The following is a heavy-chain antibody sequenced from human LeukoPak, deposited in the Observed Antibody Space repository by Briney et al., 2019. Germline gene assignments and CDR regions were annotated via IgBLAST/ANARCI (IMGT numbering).Heavy chain of an antibody. CDR3: AREGARYSFDY. J-gene: IGHJ4*02. Sequence: PSETLSLTCTVSGGSISSYYWSWLRQPPGKGLEWIGYIYYSGSTNYNPSLKSRVTISVDTSKNQFSLKLSSVTAADTAVYYCAREGARYSFDYWGQGTLVTVSS. CDR2: IYYSGST. CDR1: GGSISSYY. D-gene: IGHD3-9*01. V-gene: IGHV4-59*01.